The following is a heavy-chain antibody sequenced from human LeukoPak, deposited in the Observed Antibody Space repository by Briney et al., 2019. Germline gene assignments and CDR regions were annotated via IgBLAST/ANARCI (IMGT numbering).Heavy chain of an antibody. J-gene: IGHJ4*02. D-gene: IGHD4-17*01. V-gene: IGHV3-30*18. CDR1: GFTFSSYG. CDR2: ISYDGSNN. CDR3: AKDRAYGDYFFDY. Sequence: GRSLRLSCAASGFTFSSYGMHWVRQAPGKGLEWVAVISYDGSNNYYADSVKGRFTISRDNAKNSLYLQMNSLRAEDTALYYCAKDRAYGDYFFDYWGQGTLVTVSS.